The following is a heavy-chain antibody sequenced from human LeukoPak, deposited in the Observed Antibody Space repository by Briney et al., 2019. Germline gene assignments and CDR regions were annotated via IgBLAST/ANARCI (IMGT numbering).Heavy chain of an antibody. CDR1: GGSFSGYY. D-gene: IGHD1-26*01. J-gene: IGHJ4*02. CDR3: ARDRVGATDYFDY. V-gene: IGHV4-34*01. CDR2: INHSGST. Sequence: PSETLSLTCAVYGGSFSGYYWSWIRQPPGKGLEWIGEINHSGSTNYNPSLKSRVTISVDTSKNQFSLKLSSVTAADTAVYYCARDRVGATDYFDYWGQGTLVTVSS.